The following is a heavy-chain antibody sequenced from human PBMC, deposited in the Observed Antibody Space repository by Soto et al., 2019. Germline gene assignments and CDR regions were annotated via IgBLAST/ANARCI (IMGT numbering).Heavy chain of an antibody. CDR3: ARCGVLRFLEWFQNWFDP. CDR2: INPNSGGT. CDR1: GYTFTGYY. V-gene: IGHV1-2*04. D-gene: IGHD3-3*01. Sequence: QVQLVQPGAEVKKPGASVKVSCKASGYTFTGYYMHWVRQAPGQGLEWMGWINPNSGGTNYAQKFQGWVTMTRDTGISTAYMELSRLRSDDTAVYYGARCGVLRFLEWFQNWFDPWGQGTLVTVSS. J-gene: IGHJ5*02.